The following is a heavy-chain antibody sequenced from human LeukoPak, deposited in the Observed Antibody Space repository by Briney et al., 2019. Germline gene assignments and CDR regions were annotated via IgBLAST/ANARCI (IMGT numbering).Heavy chain of an antibody. J-gene: IGHJ4*02. D-gene: IGHD6-19*01. CDR1: GFTFSSYW. CDR3: ARGARQWLVPDFDY. CDR2: TKQDGSEK. V-gene: IGHV3-7*01. Sequence: GGSLRPSCAASGFTFSSYWMSWVRQAPGKGLEWVANTKQDGSEKYYVDSVKGRFTISRDNAKNSLYLQMNSLRAEDTAVYYCARGARQWLVPDFDYWGQGTLVTVSS.